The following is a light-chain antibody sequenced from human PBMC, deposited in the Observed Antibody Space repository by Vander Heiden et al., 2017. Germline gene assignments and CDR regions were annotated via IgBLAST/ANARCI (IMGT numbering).Light chain of an antibody. V-gene: IGLV2-23*01. J-gene: IGLJ2*01. CDR2: EGS. CDR1: SSDVGSYNL. CDR3: CSYAGSSTLV. Sequence: QSALTQPASVSGSPGQSITIPCPGTSSDVGSYNLVSWYQQHPGKAPKLMIYEGSKRPSGVSNRFSGSKSGNTASLTISGRQAEDEADYYCCSYAGSSTLVFGGGTKLTVL.